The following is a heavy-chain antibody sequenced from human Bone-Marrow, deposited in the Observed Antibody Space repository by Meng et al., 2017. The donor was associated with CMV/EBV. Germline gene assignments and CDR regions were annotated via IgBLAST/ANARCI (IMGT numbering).Heavy chain of an antibody. Sequence: SETLSLTCTVSGGSISSSTYNWGWIRQPPGKGLEWIGTISYSGYPFYNPSLKSRVTISVDTSKNQFSLKLSSVTAADTAVYYCARHLIAYCSSTSCSSGMDVWGQGTTVTVSS. V-gene: IGHV4-39*01. J-gene: IGHJ6*02. D-gene: IGHD2-2*01. CDR1: GGSISSSTYN. CDR2: ISYSGYP. CDR3: ARHLIAYCSSTSCSSGMDV.